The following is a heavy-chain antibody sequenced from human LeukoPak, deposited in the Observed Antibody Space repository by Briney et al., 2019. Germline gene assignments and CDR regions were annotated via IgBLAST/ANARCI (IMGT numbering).Heavy chain of an antibody. CDR2: IWYDGSNK. V-gene: IGHV3-33*01. D-gene: IGHD2-2*01. CDR1: GFTFSSYG. Sequence: GRSLRLSCAASGFTFSSYGMHWVRQAPGKGLEWVAVIWYDGSNKYYAGSVKGRFTISRDNSKNTLYLQMNSLRAEDTAVYYCARDSRYDGDGAFDIWGQGTMVTVSS. CDR3: ARDSRYDGDGAFDI. J-gene: IGHJ3*02.